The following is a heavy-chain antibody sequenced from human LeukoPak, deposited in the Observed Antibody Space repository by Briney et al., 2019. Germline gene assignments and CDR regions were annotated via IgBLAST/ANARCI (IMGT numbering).Heavy chain of an antibody. CDR2: ISYRGSI. CDR1: GDSISSNSYF. J-gene: IGHJ6*03. CDR3: ARGLNYYGSGSYYYYMDV. V-gene: IGHV4-39*07. D-gene: IGHD3-10*01. Sequence: SETLSLTCTVSGDSISSNSYFWGWIRQPPGKGLEWIGTISYRGSIYYNPSLKSRVTISVDTSKNQFSLKLSSVTAADTAVYYCARGLNYYGSGSYYYYMDVWGKGTTVTISS.